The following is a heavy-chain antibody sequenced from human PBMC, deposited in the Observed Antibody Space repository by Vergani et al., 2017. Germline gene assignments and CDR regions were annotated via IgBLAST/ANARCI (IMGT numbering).Heavy chain of an antibody. V-gene: IGHV1-24*01. J-gene: IGHJ4*02. CDR2: FDPEHGEV. CDR1: GYSLPELT. D-gene: IGHD3-22*01. CDR3: EIVTDYYDSSGYYLDY. Sequence: QVQLVQSGSEVRKPGASVKFSCQVSGYSLPELTIHWVRQAPGKGLEWMGGFDPEHGEVTFAHHIQGRVTMTEDRSPDTAYMELSSLRPEGTALYYCEIVTDYYDSSGYYLDYWGQGTLVTVSS.